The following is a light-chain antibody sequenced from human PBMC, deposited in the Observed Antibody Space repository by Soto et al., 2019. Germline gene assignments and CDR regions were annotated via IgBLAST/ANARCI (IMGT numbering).Light chain of an antibody. J-gene: IGKJ5*01. V-gene: IGKV3-20*01. Sequence: EIVLTQSPGTLSLSPGERATLSCRASQSVSSSYLVWYQQKPGQAPRLLIYGASSRATGIPDRFSGSGSGTDFTLTISRLEPEDFAVYYCQQSRTFGRGTRLEIK. CDR1: QSVSSSY. CDR3: QQSRT. CDR2: GAS.